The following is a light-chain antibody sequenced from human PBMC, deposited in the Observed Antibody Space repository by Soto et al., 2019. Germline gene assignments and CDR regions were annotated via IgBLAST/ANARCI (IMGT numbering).Light chain of an antibody. CDR2: DAS. V-gene: IGKV3-11*01. CDR1: QSISSY. CDR3: QQRSTGPPWT. Sequence: EIVLTQSPATLSLSPGERATLSCRASQSISSYLAWYQQKPGQAPRLLIYDASTRATGIPARFSGSGSGTDFTLTISSLEPEDFAVYYCQQRSTGPPWTFGQGTKVEIK. J-gene: IGKJ1*01.